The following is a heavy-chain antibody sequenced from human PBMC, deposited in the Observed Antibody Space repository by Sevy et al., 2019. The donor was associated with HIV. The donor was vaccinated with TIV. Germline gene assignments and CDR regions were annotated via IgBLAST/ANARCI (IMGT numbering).Heavy chain of an antibody. D-gene: IGHD3-10*01. J-gene: IGHJ4*02. Sequence: GGSLRLSCAASGFTFSSYGMHWVRLAPGKGLEWVAVIWYDGSNKYYADSVKGRFTISRDNSKNTLYLQMNSLRAEDTAVYYCAKLGSVYYYGSGSYYNGGDYFDYWGQGTLVTVSS. V-gene: IGHV3-33*06. CDR3: AKLGSVYYYGSGSYYNGGDYFDY. CDR1: GFTFSSYG. CDR2: IWYDGSNK.